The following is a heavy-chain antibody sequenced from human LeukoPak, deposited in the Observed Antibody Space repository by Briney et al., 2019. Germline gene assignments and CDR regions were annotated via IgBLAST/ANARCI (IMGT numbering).Heavy chain of an antibody. CDR1: GFTFSSYA. CDR3: TIYDFWSGATRAFDI. Sequence: GGSLRLSCAASGFTFSSYAMSWVRQAPGKGLEWVSAISGSGGSTYYADSVKGRFTISRNNSKNTLYLQMNSLRAEDTAVYYSTIYDFWSGATRAFDIWGQGTMVTVSS. CDR2: ISGSGGST. V-gene: IGHV3-23*01. D-gene: IGHD3-3*01. J-gene: IGHJ3*02.